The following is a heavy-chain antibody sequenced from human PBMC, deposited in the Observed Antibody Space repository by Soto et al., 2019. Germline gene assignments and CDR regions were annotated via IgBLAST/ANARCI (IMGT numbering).Heavy chain of an antibody. D-gene: IGHD5-18*01. J-gene: IGHJ4*02. CDR1: GYTFINYY. Sequence: ASVKVSCKASGYTFINYYMHWVRQAPGQGIEWMGTINPSGGSTSYAQKFQGGVTMTTDTSTRTLYMELSGLRSEDTAVYYCARGHYSYGSDWGQGTLVTVSS. CDR2: INPSGGST. CDR3: ARGHYSYGSD. V-gene: IGHV1-46*01.